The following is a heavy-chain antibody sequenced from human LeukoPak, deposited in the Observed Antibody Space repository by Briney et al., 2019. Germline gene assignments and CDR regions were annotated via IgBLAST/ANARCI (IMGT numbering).Heavy chain of an antibody. D-gene: IGHD6-6*01. V-gene: IGHV3-33*08. CDR2: IWYIGSNK. Sequence: AGGSLRLSFAASGFTFSSYAMSGVRQAQAKGLEWGAVIWYIGSNKYYADSVKGRFTISRDNSKNTLYLQMNSLRAEDTAVYYCARAPLSSIAARLYYYYYGMDVWGQGTTVTVSS. CDR3: ARAPLSSIAARLYYYYYGMDV. CDR1: GFTFSSYA. J-gene: IGHJ6*02.